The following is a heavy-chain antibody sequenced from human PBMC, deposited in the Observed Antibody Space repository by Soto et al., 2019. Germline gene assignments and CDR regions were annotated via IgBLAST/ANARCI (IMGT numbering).Heavy chain of an antibody. D-gene: IGHD3-16*02. V-gene: IGHV1-69*11. CDR3: ARWPQPRYTADPYAVDV. Sequence: QGHLVQSGTEVKKPWSEVKVSCKASGGTCSSSGFSWVRQAPGQGLEWMGMIVPSLDTTNYAQKFQARVTITADEVTSTAYMELRSLRSEDTAVYYCARWPQPRYTADPYAVDVWGQGTRVTVSS. CDR2: IVPSLDTT. J-gene: IGHJ6*02. CDR1: GGTCSSSG.